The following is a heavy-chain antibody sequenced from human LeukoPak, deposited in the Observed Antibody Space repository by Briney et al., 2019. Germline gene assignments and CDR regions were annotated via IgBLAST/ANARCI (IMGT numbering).Heavy chain of an antibody. Sequence: AETLSLTCTVSGGSISSYYWSWIRQPPGKGLEWIGYIYYSGSTNYSPSLKSRVTMSVDTSKKQFSLKVTSVTAADTAVYYCARGSGAFDYWGQGTLVTASS. CDR2: IYYSGST. CDR1: GGSISSYY. CDR3: ARGSGAFDY. J-gene: IGHJ4*02. V-gene: IGHV4-59*01.